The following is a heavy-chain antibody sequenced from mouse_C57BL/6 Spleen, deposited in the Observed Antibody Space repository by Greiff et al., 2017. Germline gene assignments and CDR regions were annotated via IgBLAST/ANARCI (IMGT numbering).Heavy chain of an antibody. Sequence: VKLQQPGAELVMPGASVKLSCKASGYTFTSYWMHWVKQRPGQGLEWIGEIDPSDSYTNYNQKFKGKSTLTVDKSSSTAYMQLSSLTSEDSAVYYCARHYDGYYVLDYWGQGTTLTVSS. CDR2: IDPSDSYT. CDR1: GYTFTSYW. CDR3: ARHYDGYYVLDY. D-gene: IGHD2-3*01. V-gene: IGHV1-69*01. J-gene: IGHJ2*01.